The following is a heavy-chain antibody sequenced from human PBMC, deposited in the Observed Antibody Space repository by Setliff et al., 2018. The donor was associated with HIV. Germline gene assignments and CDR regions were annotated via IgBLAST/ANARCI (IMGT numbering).Heavy chain of an antibody. CDR2: ISSSSSTT. V-gene: IGHV3-48*04. CDR3: ARYYCSSTSCYVGPLVN. J-gene: IGHJ4*02. CDR1: GFTFSSYS. Sequence: GSLRLSCAASGFTFSSYSMNWVRQAPGKGLEWVSYISSSSSTTYYADSVKGRFTISRDNAKNTMYLQMNSLRAEDTAVYYCARYYCSSTSCYVGPLVNWGQGTLVTVS. D-gene: IGHD2-2*01.